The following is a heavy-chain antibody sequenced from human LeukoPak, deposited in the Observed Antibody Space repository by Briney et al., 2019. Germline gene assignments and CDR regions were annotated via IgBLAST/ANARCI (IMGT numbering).Heavy chain of an antibody. J-gene: IGHJ4*02. CDR3: ARALWFGEPAPPL. CDR2: ISYDGSNK. V-gene: IGHV3-30-3*01. Sequence: GGSLRLSCAASGFTFSSYAMHWVRQAPGKGLEWVAVISYDGSNKYYADSVKGRFTISRDNSKNTLCLQMDSLRAEDTAVYYCARALWFGEPAPPLWGQGTLVTVSS. D-gene: IGHD3-10*01. CDR1: GFTFSSYA.